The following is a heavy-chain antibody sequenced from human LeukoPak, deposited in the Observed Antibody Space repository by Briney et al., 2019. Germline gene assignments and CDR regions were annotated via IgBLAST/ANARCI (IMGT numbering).Heavy chain of an antibody. J-gene: IGHJ6*02. CDR1: GGSISSYY. CDR3: ARETEERVGATNGPHYYYYYGMDV. V-gene: IGHV4-59*01. CDR2: IYYSGST. Sequence: SETLSLTCTVSGGSISSYYWSWIRQPPGKGLEWIGYIYYSGSTNYNPSLKSRVTISVDTSKNQFSLKLSSVTAADTAVYYCARETEERVGATNGPHYYYYYGMDVWGQGTTVTVSS. D-gene: IGHD1-26*01.